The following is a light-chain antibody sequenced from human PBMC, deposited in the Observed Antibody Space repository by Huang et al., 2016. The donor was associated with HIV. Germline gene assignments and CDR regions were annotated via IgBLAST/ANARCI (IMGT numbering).Light chain of an antibody. J-gene: IGKJ1*01. Sequence: DIQMTQSPSSLSASPGVRVTLSCRANQDIGNFLAWYQHKPGGVPRLLIYGASTLQSGVPSRFSGRGSGTDFTLTITSFQPDDVATYYCQRYDSAPQAFGQGTKVEI. CDR2: GAS. V-gene: IGKV1-27*01. CDR1: QDIGNF. CDR3: QRYDSAPQA.